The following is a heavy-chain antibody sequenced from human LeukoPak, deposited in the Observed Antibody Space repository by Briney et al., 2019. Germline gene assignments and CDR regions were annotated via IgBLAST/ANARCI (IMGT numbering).Heavy chain of an antibody. Sequence: SETLSLTCSVSGVSVSTYYWSWIRQPPGKGLEWIAYVSYSVGTNYIPSLKSRVTISLDTSKNQFSLKLSSVTAADTAVYSCARGERPGLDYWGQGTLVTVSS. CDR1: GVSVSTYY. CDR3: ARGERPGLDY. CDR2: VSYSVGT. V-gene: IGHV4-59*02. D-gene: IGHD2-2*01. J-gene: IGHJ4*02.